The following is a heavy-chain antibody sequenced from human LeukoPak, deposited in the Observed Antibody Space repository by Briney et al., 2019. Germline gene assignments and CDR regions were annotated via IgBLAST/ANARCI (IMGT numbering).Heavy chain of an antibody. Sequence: SETLSLTCTVSGGSISSYYWSWIRQPPGKGLEWIGYIYYSGSTNYNPSLKSRVTISVDTSKNQFSLKLSSVTAADTAVYYCARVYYDSSGYNPQDDAFDIWGQGTMVTVSS. CDR3: ARVYYDSSGYNPQDDAFDI. V-gene: IGHV4-59*01. CDR1: GGSISSYY. CDR2: IYYSGST. J-gene: IGHJ3*02. D-gene: IGHD3-22*01.